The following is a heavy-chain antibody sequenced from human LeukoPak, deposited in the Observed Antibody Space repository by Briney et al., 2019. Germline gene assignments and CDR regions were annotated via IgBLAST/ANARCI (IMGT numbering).Heavy chain of an antibody. CDR3: ARGHFGVVLDY. CDR2: IRGDSTET. Sequence: GGSLRLSCAGSGFTFSSYSMIWVRQAPGKGLEWVASIRGDSTETRHAGSVMGRFTISRDNAKKSLYLQMNCLRAEDTAVYYCARGHFGVVLDYWGQGTLVTVSS. J-gene: IGHJ4*02. D-gene: IGHD3-3*01. CDR1: GFTFSSYS. V-gene: IGHV3-21*01.